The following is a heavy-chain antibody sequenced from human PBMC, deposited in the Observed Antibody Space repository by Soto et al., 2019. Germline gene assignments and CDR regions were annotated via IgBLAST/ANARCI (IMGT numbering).Heavy chain of an antibody. CDR3: AREDLGSGWYGWFDP. D-gene: IGHD6-19*01. V-gene: IGHV3-21*01. CDR1: GFTFSSYA. Sequence: EVQLVESGGGLVKPGGSLRLSCAASGFTFSSYAMNWVRQAPGKGLEWVSSISSGSSQIYYADSVKGRFTISRDNAKNSLYLQMNSLRAEDTAVYYCAREDLGSGWYGWFDPWGQGTLVTVSS. CDR2: ISSGSSQI. J-gene: IGHJ5*02.